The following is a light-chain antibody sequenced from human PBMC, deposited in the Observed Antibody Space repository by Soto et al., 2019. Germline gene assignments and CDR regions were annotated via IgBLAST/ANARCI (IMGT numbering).Light chain of an antibody. CDR2: SNN. Sequence: QPVLTQPPSASGTPGQRVTISCSGSSSNIGSNIVNWYQQLPGTAPKLLIYSNNLRPSGVPDRFSGSKSGTSASLAISGLQSEDEADYYCAAWDDGLNGPGFGGGTKLTVL. V-gene: IGLV1-44*01. J-gene: IGLJ3*02. CDR1: SSNIGSNI. CDR3: AAWDDGLNGPG.